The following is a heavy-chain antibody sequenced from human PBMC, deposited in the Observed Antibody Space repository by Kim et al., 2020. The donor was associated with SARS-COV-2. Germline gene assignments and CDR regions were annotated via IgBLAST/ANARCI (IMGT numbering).Heavy chain of an antibody. Sequence: ASVKVSCKASGYTFTSYYMHWVRQAPGQGLEWMGIIDPSGGSTSYAQKFPGRVTMTRDTSTSTVYMELSSRRSEDTAVYYCERAYSTVDYWGQGTLVTVSS. CDR2: IDPSGGST. V-gene: IGHV1-46*01. J-gene: IGHJ4*02. CDR1: GYTFTSYY. CDR3: ERAYSTVDY. D-gene: IGHD6-13*01.